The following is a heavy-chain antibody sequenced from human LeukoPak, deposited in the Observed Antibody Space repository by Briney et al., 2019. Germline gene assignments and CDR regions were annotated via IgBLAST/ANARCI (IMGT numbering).Heavy chain of an antibody. Sequence: ASVKVSCKASGYTFTSYDINWVRQATGQGLEWMGWINPNSGGTNYAQKFQGRVTMTRDTSISTAYMELSRLRSDDTAVYYCARPAGGAFDIWGQGTMVTVSS. CDR1: GYTFTSYD. J-gene: IGHJ3*02. D-gene: IGHD3-10*01. CDR3: ARPAGGAFDI. V-gene: IGHV1-2*02. CDR2: INPNSGGT.